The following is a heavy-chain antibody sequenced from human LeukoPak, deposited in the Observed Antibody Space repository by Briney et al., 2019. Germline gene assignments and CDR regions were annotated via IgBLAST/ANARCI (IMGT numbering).Heavy chain of an antibody. CDR3: AVSEGYFQH. Sequence: GASVKVTCKASGYSFTSYGISWVRQALGQGLEWMGWSSAYNGNTNYAQKFQGRVTMTTDTSTTTAYMELRSLGSDDTAVYYCAVSEGYFQHWGQGTLVTVSS. CDR2: SSAYNGNT. J-gene: IGHJ1*01. V-gene: IGHV1-18*01. CDR1: GYSFTSYG.